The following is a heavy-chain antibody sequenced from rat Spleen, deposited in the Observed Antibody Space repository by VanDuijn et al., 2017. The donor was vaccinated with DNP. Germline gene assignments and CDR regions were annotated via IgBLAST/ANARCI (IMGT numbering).Heavy chain of an antibody. J-gene: IGHJ3*01. CDR1: GFTFSNYG. CDR3: ARHARTTEGIVYGWFAY. D-gene: IGHD1-11*01. V-gene: IGHV5-7*01. CDR2: INSDGSST. Sequence: EVQLVESGGGLVQPGRSMKLSCAASGFTFSNYGMAWVRQAPKKGLEWVAYINSDGSSTYYRDSVKGRFTISRDNAKSTLYLQMDSLRSEDTATYYCARHARTTEGIVYGWFAYWGQGTLVTVSS.